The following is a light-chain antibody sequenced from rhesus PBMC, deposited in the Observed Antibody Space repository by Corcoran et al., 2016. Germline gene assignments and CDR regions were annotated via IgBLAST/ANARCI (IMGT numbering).Light chain of an antibody. CDR2: GAA. V-gene: IGKV3-24*04. Sequence: ETVVTQSPATLSLSPGERATLSCRASQSVGSHVAWYQQKPGQAPRLRIYGAASRATGIPDRFSGSGSGTDFTLPISSLEPEDVGVYYCQQSSNLSTFGQGTKVEIK. J-gene: IGKJ1*01. CDR1: QSVGSH. CDR3: QQSSNLST.